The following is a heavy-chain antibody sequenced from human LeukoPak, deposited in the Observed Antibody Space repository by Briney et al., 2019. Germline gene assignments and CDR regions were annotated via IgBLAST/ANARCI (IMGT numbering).Heavy chain of an antibody. V-gene: IGHV4-34*01. CDR3: ARKATRRPDKNWFDP. CDR2: INHSGSA. D-gene: IGHD6-6*01. CDR1: GGSISSYY. J-gene: IGHJ5*02. Sequence: SETLSLTCTVSGGSISSYYWSWIRQPPGKGLEWIGEINHSGSANYNPSLKSRVTISLDTSKNQFSLKLSSVTAADTAVYYCARKATRRPDKNWFDPWGQGTLVTVSS.